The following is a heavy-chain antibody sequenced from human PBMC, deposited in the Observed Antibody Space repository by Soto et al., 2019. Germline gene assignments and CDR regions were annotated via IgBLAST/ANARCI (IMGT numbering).Heavy chain of an antibody. CDR2: IYHSGSI. Sequence: PSETLSLTCAVSGGSITGNNWWSWVRQPPGKGLEWIGEIYHSGSINYNPSLNSRVTISVDKSKNHFSLNLISVTAADTAVYYCARXARGYSYFDYWGQGTLVTVSS. V-gene: IGHV4-4*02. J-gene: IGHJ4*02. CDR3: ARXARGYSYFDY. CDR1: GGSITGNNW. D-gene: IGHD5-18*01.